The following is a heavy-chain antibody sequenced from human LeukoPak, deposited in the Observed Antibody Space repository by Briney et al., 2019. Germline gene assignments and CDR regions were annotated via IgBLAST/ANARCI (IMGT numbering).Heavy chain of an antibody. D-gene: IGHD3-22*01. CDR3: ASGTTYYYDIYYMDV. Sequence: KLGGSLRLSCAASGFTFSSYSMNWVRQAPGKGLEWVSSISSSSSYIYYADSVKGRFTISRDNAKNSLYLQMNSLRAEDTAVYYCASGTTYYYDIYYMDVWGKGTTVTVSS. CDR2: ISSSSSYI. V-gene: IGHV3-21*01. CDR1: GFTFSSYS. J-gene: IGHJ6*03.